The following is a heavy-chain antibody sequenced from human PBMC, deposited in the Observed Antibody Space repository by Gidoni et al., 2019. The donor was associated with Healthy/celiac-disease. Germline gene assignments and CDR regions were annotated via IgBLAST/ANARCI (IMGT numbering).Heavy chain of an antibody. V-gene: IGHV3-21*01. Sequence: EVQLVESGGGLVKPGGSLRLSCAASGFTFSSYSMNWVRQAPGKGLEWVSSISSSSSYIYYADSVKGRFTISRDNAKNSLYLQMNSLRAEDTAVYYCAREYSTVTGANWFDPWGQGTLVTVSS. CDR3: AREYSTVTGANWFDP. CDR1: GFTFSSYS. CDR2: ISSSSSYI. D-gene: IGHD4-17*01. J-gene: IGHJ5*02.